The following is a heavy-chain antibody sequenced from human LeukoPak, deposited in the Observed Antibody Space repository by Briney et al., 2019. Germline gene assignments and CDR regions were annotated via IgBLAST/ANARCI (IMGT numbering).Heavy chain of an antibody. D-gene: IGHD4-17*01. CDR1: GGSISTFY. CDR3: AREDPQTTVPEGLDV. Sequence: SETLSLTCTVSGGSISTFYWSWLRQPPGKGLEWIGYIYYSGSTNYNPSLKSRVTISVDTSKNQFSLRLSSVTAADTAVYYCAREDPQTTVPEGLDVWGQGTTVTVSS. J-gene: IGHJ6*02. V-gene: IGHV4-59*01. CDR2: IYYSGST.